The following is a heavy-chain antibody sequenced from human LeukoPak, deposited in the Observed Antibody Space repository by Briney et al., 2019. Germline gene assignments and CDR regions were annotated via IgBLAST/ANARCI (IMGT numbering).Heavy chain of an antibody. CDR2: IYYSGST. CDR3: ARDRGSTKLVSDAFDI. J-gene: IGHJ3*02. V-gene: IGHV4-59*01. CDR1: GGSISSYY. D-gene: IGHD2-2*01. Sequence: PSETLSLTCTVSGGSISSYYWNWIRQPPGKGLEWIGYIYYSGSTNYNPSLKSRVTISVDTSKNQFSLKLSSVTAADTAVYYCARDRGSTKLVSDAFDIWGQGTMVTVSS.